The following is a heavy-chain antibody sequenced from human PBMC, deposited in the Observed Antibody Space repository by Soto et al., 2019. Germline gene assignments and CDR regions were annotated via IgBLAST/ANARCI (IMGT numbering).Heavy chain of an antibody. CDR1: GFTFSSYA. Sequence: EVQLLESGGGLVQPGGSLRLSCAASGFTFSSYAMSWVRQAPGKGLEWVSAISGSGGSTYYADSVKGRFTISRDNSKNTLYRQMNSLRAEDTAVYYCAKPYDYIWGSYYAYWGQGTLVTVSS. D-gene: IGHD3-16*01. J-gene: IGHJ4*02. V-gene: IGHV3-23*01. CDR3: AKPYDYIWGSYYAY. CDR2: ISGSGGST.